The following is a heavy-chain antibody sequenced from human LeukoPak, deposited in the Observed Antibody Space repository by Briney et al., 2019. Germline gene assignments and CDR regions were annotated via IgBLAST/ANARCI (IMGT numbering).Heavy chain of an antibody. CDR1: GFTFSSYA. J-gene: IGHJ4*02. CDR3: ASAYSSTWRGYFDY. D-gene: IGHD6-13*01. Sequence: GGSLRLSCAASGFTFSSYAMHWVRLAPGKGLESVSAISSNGGSTYYVNSVRGRFTISRDNSKNTLYLQMGSLRAEDMAVYYCASAYSSTWRGYFDYWGQGTLVTVSS. CDR2: ISSNGGST. V-gene: IGHV3-64*01.